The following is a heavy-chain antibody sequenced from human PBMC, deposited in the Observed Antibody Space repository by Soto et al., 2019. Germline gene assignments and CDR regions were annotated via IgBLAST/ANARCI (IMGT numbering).Heavy chain of an antibody. Sequence: PSXTLSLTWVIPGDSVPSNSAAWNWIRPSASRGLEWLARTYYRSRWYNDYAVSVRSRITVNPDTSKNQFSLQLTSVTPEDTAVYYCAGTTSHHWLYMDVWGKGATVTVSS. D-gene: IGHD1-7*01. CDR1: GDSVPSNSAA. V-gene: IGHV6-1*01. CDR2: TYYRSRWYN. CDR3: AGTTSHHWLYMDV. J-gene: IGHJ6*03.